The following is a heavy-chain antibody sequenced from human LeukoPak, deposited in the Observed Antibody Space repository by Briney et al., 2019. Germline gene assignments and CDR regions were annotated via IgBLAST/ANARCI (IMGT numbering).Heavy chain of an antibody. CDR1: GGSITKNGYY. V-gene: IGHV4-39*07. CDR3: CGSGWFAGPFGY. Sequence: SEPLSLTCGVSGGSITKNGYYWGWIRQSPETGLEWIGSMHYSGSTYYNPSLNSRVTISVDTSKNQFSLKLTSVTAADTAVYYCCGSGWFAGPFGYWGQGALVTVSS. D-gene: IGHD6-19*01. J-gene: IGHJ4*02. CDR2: MHYSGST.